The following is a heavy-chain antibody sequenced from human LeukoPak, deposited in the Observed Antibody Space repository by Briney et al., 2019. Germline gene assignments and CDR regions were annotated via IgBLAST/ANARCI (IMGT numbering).Heavy chain of an antibody. V-gene: IGHV4-59*08. CDR2: IYYSGST. Sequence: SETLSLTCTVSGGSISSYYWSWIRQPPGKGLEWIGYIYYSGSTNYNPSLKSRVTISVDASKNQFSLKLSSVTAADTAVYYCASHLYEYFWGSYRVFNYWGQGTLVTVSS. CDR1: GGSISSYY. J-gene: IGHJ4*02. D-gene: IGHD3-16*02. CDR3: ASHLYEYFWGSYRVFNY.